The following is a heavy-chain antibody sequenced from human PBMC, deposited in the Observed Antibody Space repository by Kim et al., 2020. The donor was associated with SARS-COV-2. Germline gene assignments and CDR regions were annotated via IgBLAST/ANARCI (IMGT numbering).Heavy chain of an antibody. CDR3: ARSRRDYYYYYGMDV. J-gene: IGHJ6*02. CDR1: GYTFTSYG. Sequence: ASVKVSCQASGYTFTSYGISWVRQAPGQGLEWMGWISAYNGNTNYAQKLQGRVTMTTDTSTSTAYMELRSLRSDDTAVYYCARSRRDYYYYYGMDVWGQGTTVTVSS. V-gene: IGHV1-18*01. CDR2: ISAYNGNT.